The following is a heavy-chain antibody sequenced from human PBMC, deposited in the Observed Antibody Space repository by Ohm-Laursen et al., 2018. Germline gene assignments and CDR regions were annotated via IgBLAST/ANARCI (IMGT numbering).Heavy chain of an antibody. J-gene: IGHJ4*02. V-gene: IGHV3-9*01. CDR2: ISWNSGSI. D-gene: IGHD6-13*01. CDR3: AKDSYSSSWYYFDY. Sequence: SLRLSCTASGFTFDDYAMHWVRQAPGKGLEWVSGISWNSGSIGYTDSVKGRFTISRDNAKNSLYLQMNSLRAEDTALYYCAKDSYSSSWYYFDYWGQGTLVTVSS. CDR1: GFTFDDYA.